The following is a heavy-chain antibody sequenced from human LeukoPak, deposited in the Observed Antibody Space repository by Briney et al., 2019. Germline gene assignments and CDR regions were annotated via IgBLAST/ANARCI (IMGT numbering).Heavy chain of an antibody. CDR3: ARQKSDSSREIDP. D-gene: IGHD6-13*01. V-gene: IGHV4-39*01. CDR1: GGSISSSSYY. Sequence: SETLSLTCTVSGGSISSSSYYWGWIRQPPGKGLEWIGSIYYSGSTYYNPSLKSRVTISVDTSKNQFSLKLSSVTAADTAAYYCARQKSDSSREIDPWGQGTLVTVSS. CDR2: IYYSGST. J-gene: IGHJ5*02.